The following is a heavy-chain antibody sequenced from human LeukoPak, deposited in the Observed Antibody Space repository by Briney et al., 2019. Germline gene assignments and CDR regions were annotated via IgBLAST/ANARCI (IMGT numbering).Heavy chain of an antibody. CDR2: IDWDDDK. Sequence: SGPTLVNPTQTLTLTCTFSGFSVSTSGMSVSWICQPPGKALEWLARIDWDDDKYYSTSLKTRLTISKDTSKNQVVLTMTNMDPVDTATYYCARSQTEMATKDAFDIWGQGTTVTVSS. CDR1: GFSVSTSGMS. V-gene: IGHV2-70*11. CDR3: ARSQTEMATKDAFDI. J-gene: IGHJ3*02. D-gene: IGHD5-24*01.